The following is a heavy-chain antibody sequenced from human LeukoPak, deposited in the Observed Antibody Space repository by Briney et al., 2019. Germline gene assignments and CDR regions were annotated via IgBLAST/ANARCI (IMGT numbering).Heavy chain of an antibody. J-gene: IGHJ4*02. CDR3: ARVSLQALDS. V-gene: IGHV4-59*11. D-gene: IGHD5-24*01. Sequence: SETLSLTCTASGGSISSHYWSWIRQPPGKGLEWIGYIYYSGSTNYNPSLKSRVTISVDTSKNQFSLKLSSVTAADTAVYYCARVSLQALDSWGQGTKVTVSS. CDR2: IYYSGST. CDR1: GGSISSHY.